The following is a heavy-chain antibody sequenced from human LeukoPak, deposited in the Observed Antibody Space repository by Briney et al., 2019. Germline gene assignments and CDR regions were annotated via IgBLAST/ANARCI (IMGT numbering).Heavy chain of an antibody. V-gene: IGHV3-11*01. CDR1: GFTFSDYY. CDR2: ISSSGSAI. D-gene: IGHD3-10*01. Sequence: PGGSLRLSCAASGFTFSDYYMSWIRQAPGKGLEWVSYISSSGSAIYYADSAKGRFTISRDNAKNSLYLQMNSLRAEDTAVYYCARHQLFHYYGSGSYSRPENWFDPWGQGTLVTVSS. CDR3: ARHQLFHYYGSGSYSRPENWFDP. J-gene: IGHJ5*02.